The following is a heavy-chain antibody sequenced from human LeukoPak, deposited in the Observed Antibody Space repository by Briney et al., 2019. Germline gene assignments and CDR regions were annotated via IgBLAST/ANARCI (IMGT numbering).Heavy chain of an antibody. Sequence: PGGSLRLSCAASGFTFSNYAMHWVRQAPGKGLECVAVISYDGNNKYYADSVKGRFTISRDNSKNTLYLQMNSLRAEDTAVYYCARDKFYSSSYFDYWGQGTLVTVSS. CDR3: ARDKFYSSSYFDY. CDR1: GFTFSNYA. V-gene: IGHV3-30*04. CDR2: ISYDGNNK. J-gene: IGHJ4*02. D-gene: IGHD6-13*01.